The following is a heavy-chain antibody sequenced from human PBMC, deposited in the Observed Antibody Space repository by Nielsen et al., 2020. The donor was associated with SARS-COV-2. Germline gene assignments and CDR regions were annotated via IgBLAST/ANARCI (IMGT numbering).Heavy chain of an antibody. CDR1: GYTFTSYG. V-gene: IGHV1-18*04. Sequence: ASAQVSCKASGYTFTSYGISWVRQAPGQRLEWMGWISAYNGNTNYAQKLQGRVTMTTDTSTSTAYMELRSLRSDDTAVYYCARDLFTMIVVVDAFDIWGQGTMVTVSS. D-gene: IGHD3-22*01. J-gene: IGHJ3*02. CDR2: ISAYNGNT. CDR3: ARDLFTMIVVVDAFDI.